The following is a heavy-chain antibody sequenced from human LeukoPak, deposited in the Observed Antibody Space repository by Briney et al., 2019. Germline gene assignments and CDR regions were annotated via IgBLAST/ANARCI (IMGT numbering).Heavy chain of an antibody. J-gene: IGHJ5*02. CDR3: GGVRGQIDP. D-gene: IGHD3-10*01. V-gene: IGHV3-30*03. CDR2: ISYDGSNK. CDR1: GFTFSSYG. Sequence: GVSLRLSCAASGFTFSSYGMHWVRQAPGKGLEWVAVISYDGSNKYYADSVKGRFTISRDNSKNTLYLQMNSLRAEDTAVYYCGGVRGQIDPWGQGTLVTVSS.